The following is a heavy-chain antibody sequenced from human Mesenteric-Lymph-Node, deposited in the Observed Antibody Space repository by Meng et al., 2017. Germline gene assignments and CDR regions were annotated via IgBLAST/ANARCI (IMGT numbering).Heavy chain of an antibody. CDR3: AKDLGTTVTGDYYYYYGMNV. V-gene: IGHV3-23*01. D-gene: IGHD4-17*01. Sequence: GESLKISCAASGFTFSSYEMNWVRQAPGKGLEWVSAISGSGGSTYYADSVKGRFTISRDNSKNTLYLQMSSLRAEDTAVYYCAKDLGTTVTGDYYYYYGMNVWGQGTTVTVSS. CDR1: GFTFSSYE. CDR2: ISGSGGST. J-gene: IGHJ6*02.